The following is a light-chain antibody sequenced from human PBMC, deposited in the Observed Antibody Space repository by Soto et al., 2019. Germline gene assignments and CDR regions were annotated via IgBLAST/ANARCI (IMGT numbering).Light chain of an antibody. Sequence: QSVLTQPPSASGTPGQRVTISCSGSSSNIGSNTVNCYQQLPGTAPKLLIYNNNQRPSGVPHRFSGSKSGTSASLAISGLQSEDEADYYCAAWDDSLNGLVFGTGTKVTVL. J-gene: IGLJ1*01. CDR2: NNN. V-gene: IGLV1-44*01. CDR1: SSNIGSNT. CDR3: AAWDDSLNGLV.